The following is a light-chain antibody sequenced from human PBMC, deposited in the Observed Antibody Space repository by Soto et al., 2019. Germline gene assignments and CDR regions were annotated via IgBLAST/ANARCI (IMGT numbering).Light chain of an antibody. CDR3: QQYGSSALYT. CDR1: QSVSSSY. Sequence: EIVLTQSPGPLSLSPGERATLSCRASQSVSSSYLAWYQQKPGQAPRLLIYGASGRATGIPDRFSGSGSGTDFTLTISRLEPEDFAVYYCQQYGSSALYTFGQGTKLEIK. J-gene: IGKJ2*01. V-gene: IGKV3-20*01. CDR2: GAS.